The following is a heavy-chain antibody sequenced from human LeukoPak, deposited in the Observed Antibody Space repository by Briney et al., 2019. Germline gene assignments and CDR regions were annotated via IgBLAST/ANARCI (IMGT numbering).Heavy chain of an antibody. CDR1: GFNFINTW. CDR3: AKDRGPNSYSSSWLDY. J-gene: IGHJ4*02. V-gene: IGHV3-30*02. Sequence: GGSLRLSCAASGFNFINTWMHWVRQAPGKGLEWVAFIRYDGSKKYYADSVKGRFTISRDNSKNTLYLQMNSLRAEDTAVYYCAKDRGPNSYSSSWLDYWGQGTLITVSS. D-gene: IGHD6-13*01. CDR2: IRYDGSKK.